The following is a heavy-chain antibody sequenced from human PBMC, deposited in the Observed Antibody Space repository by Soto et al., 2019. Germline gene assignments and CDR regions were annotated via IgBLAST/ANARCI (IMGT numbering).Heavy chain of an antibody. D-gene: IGHD1-26*01. CDR3: TTAGTRVGYTGSY. V-gene: IGHV3-15*06. CDR2: VKTTSERGTT. CDR1: GFSFSDAW. J-gene: IGHJ4*02. Sequence: GGSLRLSCEASGFSFSDAWMSWVRQIPGRGLEWVGRVKTTSERGTTNYAAPVMGRFTVSRGDSKNTLYLQMDALRAEDTAVYYCTTAGTRVGYTGSYWGQGTQVTVSS.